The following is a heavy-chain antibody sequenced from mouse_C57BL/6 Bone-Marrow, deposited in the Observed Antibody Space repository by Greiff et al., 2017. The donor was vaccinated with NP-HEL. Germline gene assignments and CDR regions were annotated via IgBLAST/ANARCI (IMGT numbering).Heavy chain of an antibody. CDR2: ISSGSSTI. J-gene: IGHJ3*01. Sequence: EVKLVESGGGLVKPGGSLKLSCAASGFTFSDYGMHWVRQAPEKGLEWVAYISSGSSTIYYADTVKGRFTISRDNAKNTLFLQMTSLRSEDTAMYYCARRRRAGFAYWGQGTLVTVSA. V-gene: IGHV5-17*01. D-gene: IGHD3-1*01. CDR1: GFTFSDYG. CDR3: ARRRRAGFAY.